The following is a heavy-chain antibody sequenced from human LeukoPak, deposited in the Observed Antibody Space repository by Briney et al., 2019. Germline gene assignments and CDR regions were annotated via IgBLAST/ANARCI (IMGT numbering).Heavy chain of an antibody. Sequence: SETLSLTCTVSGGSISSKSYYWGWIRQPPGKGLEWIGNIYYSGKTYYNPSLKSRVTISVDTSKNQFSLSLSSVTAADTAVYYCARHPKPSDTIFGVDYWGQGTLVTVSS. CDR1: GGSISSKSYY. J-gene: IGHJ4*02. CDR2: IYYSGKT. CDR3: ARHPKPSDTIFGVDY. V-gene: IGHV4-39*01. D-gene: IGHD3-3*01.